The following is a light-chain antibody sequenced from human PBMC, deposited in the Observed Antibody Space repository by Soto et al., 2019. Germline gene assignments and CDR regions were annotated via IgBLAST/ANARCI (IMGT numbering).Light chain of an antibody. CDR2: ANN. V-gene: IGLV1-51*01. CDR3: ATWDSSLRGDV. J-gene: IGLJ2*01. Sequence: QSVLTQPPSVSAAPGQKVTLSCSGRSFNIGNNYVSWYQQLPGTAPKLLIYANNKRPSGIPDRFSGSKSGTSATLDITGLQTGDEADYYCATWDSSLRGDVVGGGTKLTVL. CDR1: SFNIGNNY.